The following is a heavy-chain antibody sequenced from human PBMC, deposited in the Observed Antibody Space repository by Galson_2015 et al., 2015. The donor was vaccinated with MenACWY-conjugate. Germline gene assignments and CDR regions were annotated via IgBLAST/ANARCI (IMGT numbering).Heavy chain of an antibody. J-gene: IGHJ6*02. D-gene: IGHD6-13*01. CDR1: GGSISSYY. V-gene: IGHV4-59*01. Sequence: ETLSLTCTVSGGSISSYYWSWIRQPPGKGLEWIGYIYYSGSTNYNPSLKSRVTISVDTSKNQFSLKLSSVTAADTAVYYCARDQTTGGSSWNYYYYGMDVWGQGTTVTVSS. CDR2: IYYSGST. CDR3: ARDQTTGGSSWNYYYYGMDV.